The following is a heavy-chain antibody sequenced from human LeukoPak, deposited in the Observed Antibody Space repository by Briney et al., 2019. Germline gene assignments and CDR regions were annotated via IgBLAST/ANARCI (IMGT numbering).Heavy chain of an antibody. J-gene: IGHJ5*02. V-gene: IGHV4-34*01. Sequence: PSETPSLTCAVYGGSLSAYYWTSIRQSPEKGLEWIGEINHSGSTNYNPFLKSRVTISIDTSKNQFSLKLNSVTAADTAVYYCARQGLGFWFDPWGQGTLVTVSS. CDR1: GGSLSAYY. CDR2: INHSGST. CDR3: ARQGLGFWFDP. D-gene: IGHD7-27*01.